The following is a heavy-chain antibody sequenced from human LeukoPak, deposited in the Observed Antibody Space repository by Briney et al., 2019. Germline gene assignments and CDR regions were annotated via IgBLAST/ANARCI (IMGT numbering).Heavy chain of an antibody. V-gene: IGHV3-23*01. CDR3: ATSQKVAGAFDI. CDR1: GFTFSSYA. J-gene: IGHJ3*02. CDR2: ISGSGDNT. Sequence: GGSLRLSCAASGFTFSSYAMSWVRQAPGKGLEWVSAISGSGDNTYYADSVKGRFTISRDNSKNTLSLQMNSLRAEDTAVYYCATSQKVAGAFDIWGQGTMVTVSS.